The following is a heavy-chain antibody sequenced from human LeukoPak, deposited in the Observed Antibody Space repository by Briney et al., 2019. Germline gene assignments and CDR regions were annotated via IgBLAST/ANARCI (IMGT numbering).Heavy chain of an antibody. CDR2: IYTSGST. V-gene: IGHV4-61*02. Sequence: SETLSLTCTVSGGSISSGSYYWSWIRQPAGKGLEWIGRIYTSGSTNYNPSLKSRVTISVDTSKNQFSLKLSSVTVADTAVYYCARHDQVSTSSPKFNDAFDIWGQGTMVTVSS. D-gene: IGHD2-2*01. CDR3: ARHDQVSTSSPKFNDAFDI. J-gene: IGHJ3*02. CDR1: GGSISSGSYY.